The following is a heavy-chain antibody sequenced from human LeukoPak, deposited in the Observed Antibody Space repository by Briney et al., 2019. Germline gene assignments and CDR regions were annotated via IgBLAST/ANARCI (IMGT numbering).Heavy chain of an antibody. CDR3: ARDSNPNDGQVFYDAFDI. CDR1: GFTFSSYW. Sequence: GGFLRLSCAASGFTFSSYWMTWVRQAPGKGLEWVANIKRDGSEKHYVDSVKGRFTISRDNAKNSLYLQMNSLRAEDTAVYFCARDSNPNDGQVFYDAFDIWGQGTMVTVSS. J-gene: IGHJ3*02. CDR2: IKRDGSEK. V-gene: IGHV3-7*01. D-gene: IGHD5/OR15-5a*01.